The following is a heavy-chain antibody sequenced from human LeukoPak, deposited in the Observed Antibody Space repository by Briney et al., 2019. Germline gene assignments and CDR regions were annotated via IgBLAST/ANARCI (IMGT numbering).Heavy chain of an antibody. V-gene: IGHV4-39*07. J-gene: IGHJ4*02. CDR2: IYYSGST. CDR1: GGSISSGGYY. Sequence: SQTLSFTCAVSGGSISSGGYYWGWIRQPPGKGLEWIGSIYYSGSTYYNPSLKSRVTISVDKSKNQFSLKLSSVTAADTAVYYCAREDTAAGFPNMWGQGTLVTVSS. D-gene: IGHD6-13*01. CDR3: AREDTAAGFPNM.